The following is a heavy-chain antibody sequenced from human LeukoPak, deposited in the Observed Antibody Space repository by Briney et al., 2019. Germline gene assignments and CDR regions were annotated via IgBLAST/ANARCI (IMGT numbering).Heavy chain of an antibody. CDR2: IYYSGST. CDR1: GGPISSGGYY. D-gene: IGHD2-2*01. CDR3: ARDGRASSTSLN. J-gene: IGHJ4*02. Sequence: SSETLSLTCAVSGGPISSGGYYWSWIRQHPGKGLEWIGYIYYSGSTYYNPSLKSRVTISVDTSKNQFSLKLSSVTAADTAVYYCARDGRASSTSLNWGQGTLVTVSS. V-gene: IGHV4-31*11.